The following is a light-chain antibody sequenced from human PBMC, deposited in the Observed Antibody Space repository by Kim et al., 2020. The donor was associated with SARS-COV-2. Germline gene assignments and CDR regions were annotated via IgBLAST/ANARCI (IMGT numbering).Light chain of an antibody. J-gene: IGKJ4*01. Sequence: ASVGARVTITCRASQGISSFLAWYQQKPGNAPKLLIYAASTLQSGVPSRFSGSGSGTDFTLTISSLQPEDFATYYCQQLNSYPLTFGGGTKVDIK. CDR3: QQLNSYPLT. V-gene: IGKV1-9*01. CDR1: QGISSF. CDR2: AAS.